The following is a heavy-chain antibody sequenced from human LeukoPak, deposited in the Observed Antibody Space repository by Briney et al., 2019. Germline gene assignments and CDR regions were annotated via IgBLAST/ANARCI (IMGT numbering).Heavy chain of an antibody. CDR1: GFTFDDYA. CDR2: ISWNSGSI. J-gene: IGHJ4*02. CDR3: AKELYDSSGYYSD. Sequence: GGSLRLSCAASGFTFDDYAMHWVRQAPGKGLEWVSGISWNSGSIGYADSVKGRFTISRDNAKNSLYLQMNSLRAEDTALYYCAKELYDSSGYYSDWGQGTLVTVSS. D-gene: IGHD3-22*01. V-gene: IGHV3-9*01.